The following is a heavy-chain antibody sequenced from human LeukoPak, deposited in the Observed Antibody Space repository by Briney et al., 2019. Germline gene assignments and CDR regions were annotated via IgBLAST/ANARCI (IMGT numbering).Heavy chain of an antibody. J-gene: IGHJ4*02. CDR1: GYTFTSYA. V-gene: IGHV7-4-1*02. CDR3: ARFGPYNVIAVAGTPEDY. D-gene: IGHD6-19*01. Sequence: GASVKVSCKASGYTFTSYAMNWVRQAPGQGLEWMGWINTNTGNPTYAQGFTGRFVFSLDTSVSTAYLQISSLKAEDTAVYYCARFGPYNVIAVAGTPEDYWGQGTLVTVSS. CDR2: INTNTGNP.